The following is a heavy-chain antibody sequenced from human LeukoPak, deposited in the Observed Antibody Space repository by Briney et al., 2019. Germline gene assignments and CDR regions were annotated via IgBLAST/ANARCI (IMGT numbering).Heavy chain of an antibody. CDR2: IYTSGST. V-gene: IGHV4-4*07. J-gene: IGHJ6*02. CDR1: GGSLSSYY. D-gene: IGHD5-18*01. Sequence: SETLSLTCTVSGGSLSSYYWSWIRQPAGKGLEWIGRIYTSGSTNYNPSLKSRVTMSVDTSKNQFSLKLSSVTAADTAVYDCARDVDTAMVTYGMDVWGQGTTVTVSS. CDR3: ARDVDTAMVTYGMDV.